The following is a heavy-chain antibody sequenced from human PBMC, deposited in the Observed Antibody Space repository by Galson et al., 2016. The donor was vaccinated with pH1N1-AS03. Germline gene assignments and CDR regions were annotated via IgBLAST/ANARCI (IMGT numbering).Heavy chain of an antibody. Sequence: QSGAEVKKPGESLKISCKGSGYTFTNYCIGWVRQMPGKGLEYMGIIYPGDSDTRYSPSFQGQVTFSADKSVSIAYLQWSSLKASDTAMYYCARGPPQFPVRYFDPWGQGTLVTVSS. J-gene: IGHJ5*02. CDR2: IYPGDSDT. V-gene: IGHV5-51*01. D-gene: IGHD1-26*01. CDR1: GYTFTNYC. CDR3: ARGPPQFPVRYFDP.